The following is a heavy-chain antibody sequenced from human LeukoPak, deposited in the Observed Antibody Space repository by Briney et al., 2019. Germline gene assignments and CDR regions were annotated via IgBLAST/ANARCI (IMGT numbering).Heavy chain of an antibody. D-gene: IGHD1-26*01. CDR3: ARDPSPFYSGSYLGFDP. Sequence: PSETLSLTCTVSGGSISSYYWSWIRQPPGKGLEWIGYIYYNENTNYNPSLKSRVTISVDTSKNQLSLKLTPVTAADTAVYYCARDPSPFYSGSYLGFDPWGQGTLVTVSS. CDR1: GGSISSYY. J-gene: IGHJ5*02. V-gene: IGHV4-59*01. CDR2: IYYNENT.